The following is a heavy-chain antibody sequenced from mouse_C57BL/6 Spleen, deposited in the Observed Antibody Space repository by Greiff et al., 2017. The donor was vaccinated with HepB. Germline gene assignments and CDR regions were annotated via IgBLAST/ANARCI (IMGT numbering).Heavy chain of an antibody. CDR2: ISSGGSYT. CDR3: ARRMISYAMDY. J-gene: IGHJ4*01. CDR1: GFTFSSYG. Sequence: EVMLVESGGDLVKPGGSLKLSCAASGFTFSSYGMSWVRQTPDKRLEWVATISSGGSYTYYPDSVKGRFTISRDNAKNTLYLQMSSLKSEDTAMYYCARRMISYAMDYWGQGTSVTVSS. D-gene: IGHD2-4*01. V-gene: IGHV5-6*02.